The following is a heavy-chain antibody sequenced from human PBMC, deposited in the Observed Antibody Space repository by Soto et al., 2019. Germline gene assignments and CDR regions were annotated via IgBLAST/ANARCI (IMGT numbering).Heavy chain of an antibody. CDR2: FDPEDGET. V-gene: IGHV1-24*01. CDR3: ATVGWLRCDFDY. D-gene: IGHD5-12*01. Sequence: ASVKVSCKVSGYTLTELSMHWVRQAPGKGLEWMGGFDPEDGETIYAQKFQGRVTMTEDTSTDTAYMELSSLRSEDTAVYYCATVGWLRCDFDYWGQGTLVTVSS. CDR1: GYTLTELS. J-gene: IGHJ4*02.